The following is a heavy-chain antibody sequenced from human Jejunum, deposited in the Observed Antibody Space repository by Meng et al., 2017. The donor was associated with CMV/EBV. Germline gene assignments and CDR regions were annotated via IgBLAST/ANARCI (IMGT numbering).Heavy chain of an antibody. D-gene: IGHD3-16*01. Sequence: LSCAASGLTVSNYWMRWVRQAPGKGLVWVSRIKPDGIYTTYADSVKGRFTISRDNAKNTLYLQMNNLRVEDTAVYYCVGGGSGRIDYWGQGTLVTVSS. V-gene: IGHV3-74*01. J-gene: IGHJ4*02. CDR1: GLTVSNYW. CDR2: IKPDGIYT. CDR3: VGGGSGRIDY.